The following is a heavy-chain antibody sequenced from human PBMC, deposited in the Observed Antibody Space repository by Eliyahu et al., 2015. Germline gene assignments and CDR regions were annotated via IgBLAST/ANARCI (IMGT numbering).Heavy chain of an antibody. CDR1: GFTFDDYA. D-gene: IGHD6-19*01. J-gene: IGHJ4*02. CDR3: ATSSGWYSFAL. Sequence: EVQLVXSGGGLVQPGXSLXPSFXAXGFTFDDYAMHWVRQAPGKGLEWVSGISWNSGSIGYADSVKGRFTISRDNAKNSLYLQMNSLRAEDTALYYCATSSGWYSFALWGQGTLVTVSS. CDR2: ISWNSGSI. V-gene: IGHV3-9*01.